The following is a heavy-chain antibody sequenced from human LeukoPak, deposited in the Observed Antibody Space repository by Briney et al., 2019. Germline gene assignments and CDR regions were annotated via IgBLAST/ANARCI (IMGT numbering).Heavy chain of an antibody. CDR3: ARASTPKVGATIYYFDH. Sequence: ASVKVSCKASGYTFTSYTLNWVRQAPGQGLESLGWINTNTGNPTYAQDFAGRFVFSLDTSVSTAYLQISGLKAEDTAVYYCARASTPKVGATIYYFDHWGQGTLVTVSS. V-gene: IGHV7-4-1*02. D-gene: IGHD1-26*01. J-gene: IGHJ4*02. CDR1: GYTFTSYT. CDR2: INTNTGNP.